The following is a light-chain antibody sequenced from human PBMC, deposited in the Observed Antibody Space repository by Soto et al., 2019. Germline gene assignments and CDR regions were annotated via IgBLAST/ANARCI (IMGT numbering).Light chain of an antibody. J-gene: IGKJ1*01. CDR3: QQYGSSPTWT. V-gene: IGKV3-20*01. CDR2: GAS. CDR1: QSVSSSS. Sequence: EIVLTQSPGTLSLSPGERTTLSCRPSQSVSSSSLAWYQQKPGQAPRLLIYGASSRATGIPDRFSGSGSGTDFTLTISRLEPEDFAVYYCQQYGSSPTWTFGQGTKVEIK.